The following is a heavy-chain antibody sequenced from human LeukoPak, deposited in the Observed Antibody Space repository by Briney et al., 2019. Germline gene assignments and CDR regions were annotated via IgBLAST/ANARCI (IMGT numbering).Heavy chain of an antibody. V-gene: IGHV3-53*01. CDR2: IDSGGST. D-gene: IGHD4-23*01. CDR3: ARSTVVTGRYYYYYMDV. J-gene: IGHJ6*03. Sequence: GGSLRLSCAASGFTVSSNYMSWVRQAPGKGLEWVSVIDSGGSTYYADSVKGRFTISRDNSRNTLYLQMNGLSAKDTAVYYCARSTVVTGRYYYYYMDVWGKGTTVSVSS. CDR1: GFTVSSNY.